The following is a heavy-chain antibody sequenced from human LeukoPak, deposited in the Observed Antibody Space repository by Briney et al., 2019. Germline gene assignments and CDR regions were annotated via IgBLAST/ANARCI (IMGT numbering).Heavy chain of an antibody. CDR1: GFTFDDYA. D-gene: IGHD3-9*01. J-gene: IGHJ5*02. CDR2: ISWNSGSI. CDR3: AKVAYDILTGYHGNNWFDP. V-gene: IGHV3-9*01. Sequence: GGSLRLSRAASGFTFDDYAMHWVRQAPGKGLEWVSGISWNSGSIGYADSVKGRFTISRDNSKNTLYLQMNSLRAEDTAVYYCAKVAYDILTGYHGNNWFDPWGQGTLVTVSS.